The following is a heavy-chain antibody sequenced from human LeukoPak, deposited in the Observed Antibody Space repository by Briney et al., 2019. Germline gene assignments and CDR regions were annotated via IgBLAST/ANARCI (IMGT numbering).Heavy chain of an antibody. CDR2: INHSGST. CDR1: GGSFSGYY. V-gene: IGHV4-34*01. J-gene: IGHJ2*01. CDR3: ARGMTTVTTVGSDWYFDL. Sequence: SETLSLTRAVYGGSFSGYYWSWIRQPPGKGLEWMGEINHSGSTNYNPSLKSRVTISVDTSKNQFSLKLSSVTAADTAVYYCARGMTTVTTVGSDWYFDLWGRGTLVTVSS. D-gene: IGHD4-17*01.